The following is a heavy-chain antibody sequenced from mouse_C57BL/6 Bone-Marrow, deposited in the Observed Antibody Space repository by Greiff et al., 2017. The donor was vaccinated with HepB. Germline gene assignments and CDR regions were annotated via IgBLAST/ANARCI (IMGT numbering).Heavy chain of an antibody. Sequence: EVKLVESGPGLVKPSQSLSLTCSVTGYSITSGYYWNWIRQFPGNKLEWMGYISYDGSNNYNPSLKNRISITRDTSKNQFFLKLNSVTTEDTATYYCARDEGYYYAMDYWGQGTSVTVSS. J-gene: IGHJ4*01. CDR2: ISYDGSN. CDR3: ARDEGYYYAMDY. CDR1: GYSITSGYY. V-gene: IGHV3-6*01.